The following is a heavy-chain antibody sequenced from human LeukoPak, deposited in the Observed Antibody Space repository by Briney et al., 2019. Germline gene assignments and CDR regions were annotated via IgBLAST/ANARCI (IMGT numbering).Heavy chain of an antibody. CDR3: ARKDGGRDGMDV. CDR1: GYTFTDY. J-gene: IGHJ6*02. CDR2: LNPNTLVT. V-gene: IGHV1-2*02. D-gene: IGHD4-23*01. Sequence: ASVKVSCRASGYTFTDYMHWVRQAPGQGLEWMGWLNPNTLVTSYAQHFQGRVSMTWDTSISTGYMALNSLPSDDTAVYYCARKDGGRDGMDVWGQGTTVTVSS.